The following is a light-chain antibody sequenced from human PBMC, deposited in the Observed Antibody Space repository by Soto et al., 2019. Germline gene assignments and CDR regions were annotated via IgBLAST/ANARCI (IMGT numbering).Light chain of an antibody. CDR2: KKS. Sequence: DIQLTQSPSTLSASVGDRVTITCRASQSISSWLALYQQKPGKAPKFLIYKKSNLESGVPSRFSGSGSGTEFPLTISSLQPDDFATYYCQYYNNYCWTFGQGTKVEI. V-gene: IGKV1-5*03. CDR1: QSISSW. CDR3: QYYNNYCWT. J-gene: IGKJ1*01.